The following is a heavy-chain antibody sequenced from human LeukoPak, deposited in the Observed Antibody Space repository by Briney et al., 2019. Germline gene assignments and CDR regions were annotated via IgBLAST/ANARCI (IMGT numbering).Heavy chain of an antibody. Sequence: ASVKVSCKASGYTFTTYDINWVRQATGQGLEWMGWMNPNSGNTGYAQKFQGRVTMTWNTSISTAYMELSSLRSEDTAVYYCASAGWFGQLYPYYYYMDVWGKGTTVTISS. J-gene: IGHJ6*03. V-gene: IGHV1-8*01. CDR1: GYTFTTYD. CDR2: MNPNSGNT. D-gene: IGHD3-10*01. CDR3: ASAGWFGQLYPYYYYMDV.